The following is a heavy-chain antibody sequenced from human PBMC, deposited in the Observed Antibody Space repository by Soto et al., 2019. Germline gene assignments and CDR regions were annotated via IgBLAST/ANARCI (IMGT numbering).Heavy chain of an antibody. CDR3: SRQASDFWSGKPQYYMDV. CDR2: IRSKPNNYAT. Sequence: EVQLVESGGGLVQPGGSLKLSCAASGFTFSGSAMHWVRQASGKGLEWVGRIRSKPNNYATACGASVKGRFTISRDDSKNTAYLQMNSLNIEDTAVYYCSRQASDFWSGKPQYYMDVWGKGTTVTVSS. CDR1: GFTFSGSA. V-gene: IGHV3-73*01. D-gene: IGHD3-3*01. J-gene: IGHJ6*03.